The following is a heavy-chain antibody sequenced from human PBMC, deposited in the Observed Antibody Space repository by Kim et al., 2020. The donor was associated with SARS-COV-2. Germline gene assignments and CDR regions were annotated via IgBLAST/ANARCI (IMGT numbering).Heavy chain of an antibody. Sequence: KGRFTISRDNAKNSLYLQMNSLRAEDTAVYYCAREKVSSGWYSHYYGMDVWGQGTTVTVSS. CDR3: AREKVSSGWYSHYYGMDV. J-gene: IGHJ6*02. D-gene: IGHD6-19*01. V-gene: IGHV3-48*03.